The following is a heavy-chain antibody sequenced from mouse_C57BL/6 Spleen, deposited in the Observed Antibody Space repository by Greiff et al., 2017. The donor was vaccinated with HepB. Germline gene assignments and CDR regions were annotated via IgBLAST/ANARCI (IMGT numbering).Heavy chain of an antibody. V-gene: IGHV1-26*01. CDR1: GYTFTDYY. J-gene: IGHJ4*01. Sequence: EVKLMESGPELVKPGASVKISCKASGYTFTDYYMNWVKQSHGKSLEWIGDINPNNGGTSYNQKFKGKATLTVDKSSSTAYMELRSLTSEDSAVYYCARGGYSNFAMDYWGQGTSVTVSS. CDR3: ARGGYSNFAMDY. D-gene: IGHD2-5*01. CDR2: INPNNGGT.